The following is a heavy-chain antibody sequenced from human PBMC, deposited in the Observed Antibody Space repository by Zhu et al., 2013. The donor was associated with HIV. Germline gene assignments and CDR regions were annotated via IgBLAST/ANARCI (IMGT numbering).Heavy chain of an antibody. CDR3: ARTPEWLFFDF. J-gene: IGHJ4*02. V-gene: IGHV1-18*01. CDR1: GYTFSDYG. D-gene: IGHD3-3*01. CDR2: ISAYTGNS. Sequence: QVVQSGGEVKEPGASVRVSCKTSGYTFSDYGISWVRQAPGQGLEWVGWISAYTGNSDSAQKFQGRVTMTRDTSISPAYMELRSLRSDDTAVYYCARTPEWLFFDFWGQGTLVTVSS.